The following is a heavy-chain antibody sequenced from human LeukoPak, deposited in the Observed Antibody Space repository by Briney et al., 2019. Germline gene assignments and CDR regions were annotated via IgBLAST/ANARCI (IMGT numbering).Heavy chain of an antibody. D-gene: IGHD3-22*01. J-gene: IGHJ4*02. CDR3: ARHRGNYYDSSGYYRFDY. CDR1: GYSISSGYY. CDR2: IYHSGST. Sequence: SETLSLTCAVSGYSISSGYYWGWIRQPPGKGLEWIGSIYHSGSTYYNPSLKSRVTISVDTSKNQFSLKLSSVTAANTAVYYCARHRGNYYDSSGYYRFDYWGQGTLVTVSS. V-gene: IGHV4-38-2*01.